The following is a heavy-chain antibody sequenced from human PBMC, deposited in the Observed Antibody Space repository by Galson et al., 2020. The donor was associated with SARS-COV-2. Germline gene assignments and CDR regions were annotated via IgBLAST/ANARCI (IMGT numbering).Heavy chain of an antibody. Sequence: GGSLRLSCAASGFTFSSYAMHWVRQAPGKGLEWVAVISYDGSNKYYADSVKGRFTISRDNSKNTLYLQMNSLRAEDTAVYYCARDFAYYDFWSGYLATKDYYYYYMDVWGKGTTVTVSS. CDR3: ARDFAYYDFWSGYLATKDYYYYYMDV. D-gene: IGHD3-3*01. J-gene: IGHJ6*03. V-gene: IGHV3-30*04. CDR2: ISYDGSNK. CDR1: GFTFSSYA.